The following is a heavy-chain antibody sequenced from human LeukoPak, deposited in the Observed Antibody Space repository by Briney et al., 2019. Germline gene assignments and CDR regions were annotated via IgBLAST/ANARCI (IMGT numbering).Heavy chain of an antibody. CDR3: TKEVRGFSYGDN. Sequence: GASLRLSCAASGFTFSDYVMSWVRQAPGKGLEWVAGISGSGYGSWYADSVKGRLTISRDNSRNIVFLEIQSLKVEDTGVYYCTKEVRGFSYGDNWGQGTLVTVSS. D-gene: IGHD5-18*01. V-gene: IGHV3-23*01. J-gene: IGHJ4*02. CDR1: GFTFSDYV. CDR2: ISGSGYGS.